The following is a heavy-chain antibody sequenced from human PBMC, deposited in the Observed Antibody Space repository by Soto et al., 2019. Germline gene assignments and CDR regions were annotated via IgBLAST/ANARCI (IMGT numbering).Heavy chain of an antibody. CDR1: GGSISSGGYY. CDR3: ARGMVRGPSWFDP. V-gene: IGHV4-31*03. CDR2: IYYSGST. D-gene: IGHD3-10*01. J-gene: IGHJ5*02. Sequence: QVQLQESGPGLVKPSQTLSLTCTVSGGSISSGGYYWSWIRQHPGKGLEWIGYIYYSGSTYYNPSLRSRVTISVDTSKNQFSLKLSSVTAADTAVYYCARGMVRGPSWFDPWGQGTLVTVSS.